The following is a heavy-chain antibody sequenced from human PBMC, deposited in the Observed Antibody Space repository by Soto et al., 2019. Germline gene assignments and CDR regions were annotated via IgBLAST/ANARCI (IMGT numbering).Heavy chain of an antibody. CDR2: IYHSGST. CDR1: GGSISSSNW. D-gene: IGHD3-10*01. CDR3: ARGPRGSTLYYYYYYGMDV. J-gene: IGHJ6*02. Sequence: PSETLSLTCAVSGGSISSSNWWSWVRQPPGKGLEWIGEIYHSGSTNYNPSLKSRVTISVDKSKNQFSLKLSSVTAADTAVYYCARGPRGSTLYYYYYYGMDVWGQGTTVTVSS. V-gene: IGHV4-4*02.